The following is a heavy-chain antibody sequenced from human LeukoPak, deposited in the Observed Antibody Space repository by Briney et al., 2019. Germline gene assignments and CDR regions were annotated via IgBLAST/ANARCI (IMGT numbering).Heavy chain of an antibody. D-gene: IGHD6-19*01. J-gene: IGHJ4*02. CDR3: ARKQTSSGWYYFDY. Sequence: GGSLRLSCAASGFIFSSYGMHWVRQAPGKGLEWVAFIRYDGSNKYYADSVQGRFTISRDNSRNTLNLQMNSLRVEDTAVYYCARKQTSSGWYYFDYWGQGTLVTVSS. V-gene: IGHV3-30*02. CDR2: IRYDGSNK. CDR1: GFIFSSYG.